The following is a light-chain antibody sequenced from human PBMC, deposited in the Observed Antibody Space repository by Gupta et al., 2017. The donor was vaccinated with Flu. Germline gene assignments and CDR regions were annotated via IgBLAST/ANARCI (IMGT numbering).Light chain of an antibody. V-gene: IGKV1-39*01. CDR3: QQSYSTPRT. Sequence: GDRVTISCRASQSISSYLNWYQQKPGKAPKLLIYAASSLQSGVPSRFSGSGSGTDFTLTISSLQPEDFATYYCQQSYSTPRTFGQGTRLEIK. CDR1: QSISSY. J-gene: IGKJ5*01. CDR2: AAS.